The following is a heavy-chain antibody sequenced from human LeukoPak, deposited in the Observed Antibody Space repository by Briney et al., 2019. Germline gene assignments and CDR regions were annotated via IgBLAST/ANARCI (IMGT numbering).Heavy chain of an antibody. CDR2: TYYGGST. V-gene: IGHV4-59*01. J-gene: IGHJ5*02. Sequence: SETPSLTCTVSGGSISNYYWSWIRQPPEKGLEWIGYTYYGGSTKFNPSLKSRVAISVDTSKKQFSLNLTSVTAADTAVYYCARGPSVTSIGGPWGQGTLVTVSA. CDR3: ARGPSVTSIGGP. CDR1: GGSISNYY. D-gene: IGHD4-17*01.